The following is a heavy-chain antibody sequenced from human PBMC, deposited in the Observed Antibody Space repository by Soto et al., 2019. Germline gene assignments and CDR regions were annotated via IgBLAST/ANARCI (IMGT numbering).Heavy chain of an antibody. J-gene: IGHJ6*02. CDR1: GFSLSTGGVG. CDR2: IYWDDDK. D-gene: IGHD2-21*02. CDR3: AQSRCGGDCLWSYSSHYYYGMDV. Sequence: QITLKESGPTLVKPTQTLTLTCTFSGFSLSTGGVGVGWIRQPPGKALEWLALIYWDDDKRYSPSLRSRLTVTKDTSKNQVVLRLTNMDPVDTATYYCAQSRCGGDCLWSYSSHYYYGMDVWGQGTTVTVSS. V-gene: IGHV2-5*02.